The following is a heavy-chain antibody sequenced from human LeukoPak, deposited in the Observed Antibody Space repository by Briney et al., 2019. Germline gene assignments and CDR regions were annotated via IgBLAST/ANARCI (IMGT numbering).Heavy chain of an antibody. Sequence: SETLSLTCAVYGGSFSNYYWNWIRQPPGKGLEWIGEINHSGSTNYNPSLKSRVTISVDTSKNQFSLKLNSVTAADTAMYYCASLGDILTGYYRYWGQGTLVTVSS. CDR3: ASLGDILTGYYRY. CDR2: INHSGST. CDR1: GGSFSNYY. D-gene: IGHD3-9*01. J-gene: IGHJ4*02. V-gene: IGHV4-34*01.